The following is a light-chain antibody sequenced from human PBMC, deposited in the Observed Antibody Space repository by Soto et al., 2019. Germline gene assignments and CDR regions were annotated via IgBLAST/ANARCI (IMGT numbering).Light chain of an antibody. CDR3: SSYSATNTLV. Sequence: QSALTQPPSASGSPGQSVTISCSGTKNDIGVYDFVSWYQHHPGKAPRLSIYEVVQRPSGVPDRFSGSKSGNTASLTVSGLQAEDEADYYCSSYSATNTLVFGSGTKLTVL. J-gene: IGLJ1*01. CDR2: EVV. V-gene: IGLV2-8*01. CDR1: KNDIGVYDF.